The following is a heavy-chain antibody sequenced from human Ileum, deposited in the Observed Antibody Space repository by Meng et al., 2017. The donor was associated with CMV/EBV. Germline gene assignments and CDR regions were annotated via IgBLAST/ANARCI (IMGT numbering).Heavy chain of an antibody. V-gene: IGHV1-2*02. Sequence: QVQLVQSGAEVKKPGASVKVSCTTSGFTFSGYYIHWVRQAPGQGLEWVGWINSKNDGTNYARKFQVRVTMTRETSISTAHMELSGLMSDDTAVYYCVRSSGWSRFDYWGQGTLVTVSS. CDR2: INSKNDGT. CDR1: GFTFSGYY. J-gene: IGHJ4*02. D-gene: IGHD6-19*01. CDR3: VRSSGWSRFDY.